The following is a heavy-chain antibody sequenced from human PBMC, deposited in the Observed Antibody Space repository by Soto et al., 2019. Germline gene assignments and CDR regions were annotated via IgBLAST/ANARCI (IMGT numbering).Heavy chain of an antibody. CDR2: INAGNGNT. CDR1: GYTFTTSA. CDR3: ARSKYSSGWYADSAFDI. V-gene: IGHV1-3*01. Sequence: VKGSCKSSGYTFTTSARHWLRQARGQSLEWMGWINAGNGNTKYSQKFQGRVTITRDTSASTAYMELSSLRSEDTAVYYCARSKYSSGWYADSAFDIWGQGTMVTVSS. J-gene: IGHJ3*02. D-gene: IGHD6-19*01.